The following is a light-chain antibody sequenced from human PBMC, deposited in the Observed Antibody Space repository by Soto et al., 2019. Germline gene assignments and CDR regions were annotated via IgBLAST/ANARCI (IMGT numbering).Light chain of an antibody. CDR3: QQYNNYQRT. CDR1: ESIRTW. J-gene: IGKJ1*01. Sequence: DIQMTQSPSTLSASIGDRVTITCRASESIRTWLAWYQHKPGKAPKFLIYDASSLESGVPSRFSGSGSGTEFTLTISNLQPDDFATYFCQQYNNYQRTFGQGTKVEIK. CDR2: DAS. V-gene: IGKV1-5*01.